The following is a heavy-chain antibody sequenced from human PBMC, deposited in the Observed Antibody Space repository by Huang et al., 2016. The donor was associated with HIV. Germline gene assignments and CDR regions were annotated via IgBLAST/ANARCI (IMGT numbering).Heavy chain of an antibody. CDR1: GLICTDFA. J-gene: IGHJ6*03. D-gene: IGHD4-17*01. Sequence: VESGGDAVQSGRSLRLSCRGFGLICTDFATNWLRQSRRMGLEGLGFVRSIAFGGASKSAPSVDHIFSVSRDEAKNVAFLQMENLQVDDTAVYYRSPTGDDYFYYYMDVWGNGTTVIVS. CDR3: SPTGDDYFYYYMDV. CDR2: VRSIAFGGAS. V-gene: IGHV3-49*03.